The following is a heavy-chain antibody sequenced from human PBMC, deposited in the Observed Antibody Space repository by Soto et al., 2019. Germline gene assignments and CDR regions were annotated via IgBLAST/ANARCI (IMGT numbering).Heavy chain of an antibody. Sequence: QVQLQQWGAGLLKPSETLSLTCAVYGGSFSGYYWSWIRQPPGKGLEWIGEINHSGSTNYNPSLKSRVTISVDTSKNQFSLKLSSVTAADTAVYYCARDRGLLLWFGELYWFDPWGQGTLVTVSS. CDR3: ARDRGLLLWFGELYWFDP. CDR2: INHSGST. J-gene: IGHJ5*02. V-gene: IGHV4-34*01. D-gene: IGHD3-10*01. CDR1: GGSFSGYY.